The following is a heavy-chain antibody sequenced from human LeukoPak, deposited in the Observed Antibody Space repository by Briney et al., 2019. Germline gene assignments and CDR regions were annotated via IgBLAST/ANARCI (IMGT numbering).Heavy chain of an antibody. Sequence: PGGSLRLSCAASGFTFSNSAMSWVRQAPGKGPEWVSSITYGGDYTVYADSVKGRFTISRDNSKNTLYLQMNSLRAEDTAVYYCARELGFLEWFLHLYYYYGMDVWGQGTTVTVSS. CDR3: ARELGFLEWFLHLYYYYGMDV. V-gene: IGHV3-23*01. D-gene: IGHD3-3*01. J-gene: IGHJ6*02. CDR2: ITYGGDYT. CDR1: GFTFSNSA.